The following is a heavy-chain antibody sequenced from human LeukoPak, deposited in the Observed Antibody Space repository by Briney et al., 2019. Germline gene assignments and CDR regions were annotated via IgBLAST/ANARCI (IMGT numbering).Heavy chain of an antibody. CDR1: VYTFTGYY. J-gene: IGHJ4*02. Sequence: ASVKVSCEASVYTFTGYYMHWVRQAPGQGLEWMGWINPNSGGTNYAQKFQGRVTMTRDTSISTAYMELSRLRSDGTAVYYCAYSSGWYGGDYFDYWGQGTLVTVSS. D-gene: IGHD6-19*01. CDR3: AYSSGWYGGDYFDY. CDR2: INPNSGGT. V-gene: IGHV1-2*02.